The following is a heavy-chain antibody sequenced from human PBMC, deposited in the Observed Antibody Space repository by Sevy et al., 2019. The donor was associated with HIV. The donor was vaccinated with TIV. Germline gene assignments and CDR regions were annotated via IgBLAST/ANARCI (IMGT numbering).Heavy chain of an antibody. CDR1: GHTSSDYY. D-gene: IGHD4-4*01. J-gene: IGHJ4*02. Sequence: ASVKVSCKASGHTSSDYYIQWVRQAPGQGLEWMGWINSKSGATSYPQKFQGRVTMTSDTFISTAYMELSRLRSDDTAVYYCATEYSYDYWGQGTLVTVSS. V-gene: IGHV1-2*02. CDR3: ATEYSYDY. CDR2: INSKSGAT.